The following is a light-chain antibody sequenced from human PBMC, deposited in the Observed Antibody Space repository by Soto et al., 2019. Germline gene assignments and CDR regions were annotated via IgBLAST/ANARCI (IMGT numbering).Light chain of an antibody. Sequence: EIVLTQSPGTLSLSPGERATLSCRASQSISSTYLAWYQQRRGQAPRLLIYGASSRATGIPDRFSGSGSGTDFTLTISRLEPEDFALYYCQQYGGSLTFGGGTKVDIK. CDR2: GAS. CDR1: QSISSTY. J-gene: IGKJ4*01. CDR3: QQYGGSLT. V-gene: IGKV3-20*01.